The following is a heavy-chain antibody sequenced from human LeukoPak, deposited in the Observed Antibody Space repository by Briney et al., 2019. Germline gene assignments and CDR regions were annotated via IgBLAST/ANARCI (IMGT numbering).Heavy chain of an antibody. Sequence: PSETLSLTCTVSGGSISSSSYYWGRIRQPPGKGLEWIGSISYSGSTSGSTHYNPSLKSRVTISVDTSENQFSLKLSSVTAADTAVYYCARRSPAFNYSYAWGQGTLVTVSS. CDR1: GGSISSSSYY. J-gene: IGHJ4*02. V-gene: IGHV4-39*01. D-gene: IGHD5-18*01. CDR2: ISYSGSTSGST. CDR3: ARRSPAFNYSYA.